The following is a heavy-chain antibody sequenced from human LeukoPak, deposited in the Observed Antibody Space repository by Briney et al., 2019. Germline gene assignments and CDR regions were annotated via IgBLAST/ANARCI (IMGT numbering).Heavy chain of an antibody. D-gene: IGHD3-22*01. V-gene: IGHV3-30*18. CDR2: ISSGGSDE. CDR1: GLTFNTYG. CDR3: AKGGRYYFDSSATGYYIDF. Sequence: PGGSLRPSCAASGLTFNTYGMHWVRQTPGKGLEWVAVISSGGSDEHYAESVKGRFAISRDNSQNTLYLQMNSLRVEDTAVYYCAKGGRYYFDSSATGYYIDFWGQGTLVTVSS. J-gene: IGHJ4*02.